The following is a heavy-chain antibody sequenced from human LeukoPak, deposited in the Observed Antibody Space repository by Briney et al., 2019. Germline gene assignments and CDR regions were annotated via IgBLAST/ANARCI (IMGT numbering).Heavy chain of an antibody. Sequence: SETLSLTCDVSGGSLDITNYWSWVRRAPGKGLEWIGEISHSGTTNYNPSLRSRVAMSLDRGNNQFSLKLSSVTAADTAVYYCARAGRAYCGGDCYLPNYYYYGMDVWGQGTTVTVSS. CDR2: ISHSGTT. CDR1: GGSLDITNY. V-gene: IGHV4-4*02. CDR3: ARAGRAYCGGDCYLPNYYYYGMDV. J-gene: IGHJ6*02. D-gene: IGHD2-21*02.